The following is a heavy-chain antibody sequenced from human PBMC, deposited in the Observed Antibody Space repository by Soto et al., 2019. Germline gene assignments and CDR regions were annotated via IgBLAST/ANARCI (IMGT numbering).Heavy chain of an antibody. J-gene: IGHJ6*02. CDR1: GDSISSYY. V-gene: IGHV4-59*01. Sequence: QVQLQESGPGLVKPSETLSLTCTVSGDSISSYYWSWIRQPPGKGLEWIGYIDYSGSTKYNPSLTSRVTISVATSPNQFSLKMTPVTAADAAVYYSASQQSYYYGMDVWGQGTTVTVSS. CDR3: ASQQSYYYGMDV. CDR2: IDYSGST. D-gene: IGHD4-4*01.